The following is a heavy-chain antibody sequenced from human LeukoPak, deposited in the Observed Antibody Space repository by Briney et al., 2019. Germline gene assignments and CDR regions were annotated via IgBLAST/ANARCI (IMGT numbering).Heavy chain of an antibody. D-gene: IGHD3-22*01. CDR3: AREGAYYYDSSGYYGY. Sequence: SETLSLTCTVSGYSISSGYYWGWIRQPPGKGLEWIGEINHSGSTNYNPSLKSRVTISVDTSKNQFSLKLSSVTAADTAVYYCAREGAYYYDSSGYYGYWGQGTLVTVSS. V-gene: IGHV4-38-2*02. CDR1: GYSISSGYY. J-gene: IGHJ4*02. CDR2: INHSGST.